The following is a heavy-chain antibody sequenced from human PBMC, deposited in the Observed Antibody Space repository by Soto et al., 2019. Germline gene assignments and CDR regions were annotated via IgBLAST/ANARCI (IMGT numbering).Heavy chain of an antibody. CDR2: MNPNSGNT. J-gene: IGHJ4*02. D-gene: IGHD1-7*01. Sequence: ASVKVSCKASGYTFTGYYMHWVRQAPGQGLEWMGWMNPNSGNTGYAQKFQGRVTMTRNTSISTAYMELSSLRSEDTAVYYCARAELEGYRGYIGWWGQGTLVTVSS. CDR3: ARAELEGYRGYIGW. CDR1: GYTFTGYY. V-gene: IGHV1-8*02.